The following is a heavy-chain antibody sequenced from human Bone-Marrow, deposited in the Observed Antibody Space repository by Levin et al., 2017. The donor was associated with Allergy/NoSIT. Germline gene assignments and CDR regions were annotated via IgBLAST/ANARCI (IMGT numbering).Heavy chain of an antibody. J-gene: IGHJ3*02. Sequence: GGSLRLSCAEEGGTGRKKERKGGRKGRGKGLEWVSTIGTAGDTYYPDSVRGRFTISRENAKNSLYLQMNGLSAGDTAVYYCARYNYEYNALDIWGQGTMVTVSS. V-gene: IGHV3-13*01. CDR3: ARYNYEYNALDI. D-gene: IGHD5-18*01. CDR2: IGTAGDT. CDR1: GGTGRKKE.